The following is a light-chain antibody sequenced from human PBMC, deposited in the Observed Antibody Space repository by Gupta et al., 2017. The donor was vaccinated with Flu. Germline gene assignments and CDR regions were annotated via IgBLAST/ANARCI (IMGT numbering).Light chain of an antibody. CDR3: QDRDGTPWT. CDR1: QSISSY. J-gene: IGKJ1*01. V-gene: IGKV1-39*01. Sequence: DIQMTQSPSSLSASVGDRVTITCRASQSISSYLNWYQQKPGKAPKLLIYAASSLQSGVPSRFSGSPPATDFTLTISRLQPEDFATYYCQDRDGTPWTFDHGARVEIK. CDR2: AAS.